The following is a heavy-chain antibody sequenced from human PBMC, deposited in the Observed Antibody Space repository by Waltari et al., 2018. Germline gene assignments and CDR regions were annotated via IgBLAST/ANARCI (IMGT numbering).Heavy chain of an antibody. CDR1: GFTFMTNS. CDR3: ARYYETSGYYFPLGPFDM. D-gene: IGHD5-12*01. V-gene: IGHV3-7*01. CDR2: IKGDGSEI. Sequence: EVQLVESGGGLVQPGGSLRLSCEASGFTFMTNSMTWVRQAPGKGLEWVAYIKGDGSEIYYMDSVKGRFTFSRDNDKNSLFLQMNSLKAEDAAVYYCARYYETSGYYFPLGPFDMWGQGTTVIVSS. J-gene: IGHJ3*02.